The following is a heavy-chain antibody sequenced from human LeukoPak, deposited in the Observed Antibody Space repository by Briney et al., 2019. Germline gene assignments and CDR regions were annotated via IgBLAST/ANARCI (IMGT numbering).Heavy chain of an antibody. D-gene: IGHD6-19*01. J-gene: IGHJ3*02. Sequence: PGGSLRPSCAASGFTVSSNYMSWVRQAPGKGLEWVSVIHSGGSTDYADSVKGRFTISRDNSKNTLYLQMNSLRAEDTAVYYCARDGSSGLFWAFDIWGQGTMVTVSS. CDR2: IHSGGST. CDR1: GFTVSSNY. V-gene: IGHV3-53*01. CDR3: ARDGSSGLFWAFDI.